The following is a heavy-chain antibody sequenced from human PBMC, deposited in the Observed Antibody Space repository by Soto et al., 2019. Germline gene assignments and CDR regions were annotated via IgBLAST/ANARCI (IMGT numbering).Heavy chain of an antibody. Sequence: SETLSLTCAVYGGSFSAYSWSWIRQPPGKGLEWIGEILHGGSTNYTPSLKSRVTLSVDTSKNHFSLDLRSVTGADTAVYYCARHHHRSNTFYSYFDSWGQGTLVTVSS. D-gene: IGHD2-2*01. V-gene: IGHV4-34*12. CDR2: ILHGGST. J-gene: IGHJ4*02. CDR3: ARHHHRSNTFYSYFDS. CDR1: GGSFSAYS.